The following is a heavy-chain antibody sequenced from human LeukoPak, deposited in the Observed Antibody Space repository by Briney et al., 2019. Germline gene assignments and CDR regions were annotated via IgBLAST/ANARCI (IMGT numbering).Heavy chain of an antibody. Sequence: ASVKVSCKASGYTFTDYYMHWVRQAPGQGLEWMGWLNPNSGDTNYAQKFQGRVGMTRNTSVSTAYMDLSDLRSDDTAVYYCARGRHIEMTTMSGGSDYWGQGTLVTVSS. J-gene: IGHJ4*02. CDR1: GYTFTDYY. V-gene: IGHV1-2*02. CDR3: ARGRHIEMTTMSGGSDY. CDR2: LNPNSGDT. D-gene: IGHD5-24*01.